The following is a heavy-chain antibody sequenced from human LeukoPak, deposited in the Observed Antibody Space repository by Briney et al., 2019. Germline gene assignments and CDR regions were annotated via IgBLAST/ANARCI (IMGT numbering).Heavy chain of an antibody. Sequence: GGSLTLSCAASGFTFSDYYMSWSRQAPGRGLEWVSAISGTGDNTHYADSVKGRFTISRDSSKTTLYLQMDSLSVEDTALYYCAKAVKYDSFDYWVRGTLVTVSS. CDR1: GFTFSDYY. V-gene: IGHV3-23*01. CDR3: AKAVKYDSFDY. J-gene: IGHJ4*02. CDR2: ISGTGDNT.